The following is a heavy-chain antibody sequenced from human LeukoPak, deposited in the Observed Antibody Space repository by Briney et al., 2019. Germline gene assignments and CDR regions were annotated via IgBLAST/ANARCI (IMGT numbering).Heavy chain of an antibody. D-gene: IGHD6-13*01. V-gene: IGHV3-33*01. CDR2: IWYDGSNK. J-gene: IGHJ4*02. CDR3: ARAGLGAAADV. Sequence: GGSLRLSCAASGFTFSSYGMHWVRQAPGKGLEWVAMIWYDGSNKYYVDSVKGRFIISRDNSKNTHYLQMNSLRSEDTAVYYCARAGLGAAADVWGQGTLVTVSS. CDR1: GFTFSSYG.